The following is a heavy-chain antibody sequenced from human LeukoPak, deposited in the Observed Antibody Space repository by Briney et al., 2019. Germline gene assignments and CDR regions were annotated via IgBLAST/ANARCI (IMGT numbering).Heavy chain of an antibody. J-gene: IGHJ4*02. Sequence: GGSLRLSCAASGFTFSSYAMYWVRQAPGKGLEWVAVISYDGSNKYYADSVKGRFTISRDNSKNTLYLQMNSLRAEDTAVYYCARGHYYGSGSSHYWGQGTLVTVSS. CDR1: GFTFSSYA. V-gene: IGHV3-30*14. D-gene: IGHD3-10*01. CDR2: ISYDGSNK. CDR3: ARGHYYGSGSSHY.